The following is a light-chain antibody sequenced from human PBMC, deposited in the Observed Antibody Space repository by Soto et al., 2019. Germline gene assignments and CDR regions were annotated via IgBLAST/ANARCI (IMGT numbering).Light chain of an antibody. Sequence: QSALTQPAYVSGSPGQSITISCTGTSSDVGNYNLVSWYQQFPGKAPKLIIYEGSRRPSGVSNRFSGSKSGNTASLTISGLQAEDEADYYCCSYAGSFTFDVFGGGTKVTVL. CDR3: CSYAGSFTFDV. V-gene: IGLV2-23*03. CDR1: SSDVGNYNL. J-gene: IGLJ2*01. CDR2: EGS.